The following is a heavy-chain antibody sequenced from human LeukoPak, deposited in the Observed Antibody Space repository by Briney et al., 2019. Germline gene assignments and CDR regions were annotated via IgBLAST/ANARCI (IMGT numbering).Heavy chain of an antibody. V-gene: IGHV5-51*01. CDR1: GYTFINYW. CDR2: IYPGDSDT. J-gene: IGHJ4*02. CDR3: ARLRYYDSSGYYPNYFDY. D-gene: IGHD3-22*01. Sequence: GESLKISCQVSGYTFINYWIGWVRQMPGKGLEWMGIIYPGDSDTRYSPSFHGQVIISADKSISAAYLQWSSLKASDTAMYYCARLRYYDSSGYYPNYFDYWGQGTLVTVSS.